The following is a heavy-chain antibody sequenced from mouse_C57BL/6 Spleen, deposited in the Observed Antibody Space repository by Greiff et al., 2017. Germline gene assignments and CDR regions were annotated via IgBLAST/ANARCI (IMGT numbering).Heavy chain of an antibody. D-gene: IGHD1-1*01. V-gene: IGHV7-3*01. CDR1: GFTFTDYY. Sequence: EVQLVESGGGLVQPGGSLSLSCAASGFTFTDYYMSWVRQPPGKALEWLGFIRNKANGYTKEYSASVKGRFTISRYNSQSILYLQMNALRAEDSATYYCARLNGSSYGYAMDYWGQGTSVTVSS. CDR3: ARLNGSSYGYAMDY. J-gene: IGHJ4*01. CDR2: IRNKANGYTK.